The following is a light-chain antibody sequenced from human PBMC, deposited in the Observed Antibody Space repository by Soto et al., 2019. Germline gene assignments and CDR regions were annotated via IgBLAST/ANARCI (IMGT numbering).Light chain of an antibody. CDR2: DAS. CDR3: QQRSNWPPT. V-gene: IGKV3-11*01. CDR1: QSVSSY. J-gene: IGKJ4*01. Sequence: EIVLTQSPATLSVSPGERATLSCRASQSVSSYLAWYQQKPGQAPRLLIYDASNRATGIPARFSGGGSGADFTLTITTLEPEDFPVYYCQQRSNWPPTFGGGTKVEIK.